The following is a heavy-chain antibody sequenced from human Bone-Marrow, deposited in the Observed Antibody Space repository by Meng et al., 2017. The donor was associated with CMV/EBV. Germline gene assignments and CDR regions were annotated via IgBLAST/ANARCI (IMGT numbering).Heavy chain of an antibody. CDR3: VTDQDRLGGI. CDR2: INLYGSEK. V-gene: IGHV3-7*01. J-gene: IGHJ3*02. Sequence: GESLKISCAASGFTFSSYSMNWVRQAPGKGLEYLANINLYGSEKYYMDSVKGRFTISRDNAKNSLFLQMNSLRAEDTAMYYCVTDQDRLGGIWGQGTMVTVSS. CDR1: GFTFSSYS. D-gene: IGHD5-12*01.